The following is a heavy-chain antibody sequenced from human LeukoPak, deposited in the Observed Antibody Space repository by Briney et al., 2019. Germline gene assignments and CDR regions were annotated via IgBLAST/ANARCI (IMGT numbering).Heavy chain of an antibody. CDR1: GYTFTGYY. J-gene: IGHJ4*02. CDR2: INPSGGST. Sequence: GASVKVSCKASGYTFTGYYMHWVRQAPGQGLEWMGIINPSGGSTSYAQKFQGRVTMTRDMSTSTVYMELRSLRSDDTAVYYCARDLKMGYSSGRYSWGTGSSNDYWGQGTLVTVSS. V-gene: IGHV1-46*01. CDR3: ARDLKMGYSSGRYSWGTGSSNDY. D-gene: IGHD6-19*01.